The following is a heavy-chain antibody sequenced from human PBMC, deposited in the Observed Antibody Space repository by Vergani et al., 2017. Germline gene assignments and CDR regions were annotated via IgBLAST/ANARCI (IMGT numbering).Heavy chain of an antibody. CDR3: ASDTHSGQRADR. V-gene: IGHV4-59*11. J-gene: IGHJ5*02. Sequence: QVQLQESGPGLVKSSETLSLTCSVSFDSIRNLYCNWIRQPPGKGLEWIGSIHYSENTNYKPSLKTRVTISVDTSKNQFSLTLTSVTAADTAVYYCASDTHSGQRADRWGQGILVTVTS. CDR2: IHYSENT. CDR1: FDSIRNLY. D-gene: IGHD6-19*01.